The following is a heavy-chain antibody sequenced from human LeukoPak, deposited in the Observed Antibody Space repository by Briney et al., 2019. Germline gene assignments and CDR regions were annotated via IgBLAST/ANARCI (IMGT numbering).Heavy chain of an antibody. D-gene: IGHD4-23*01. Sequence: SETLSLTCTVSGGSFSNYYWNWIRQPPGKGLEWIGSIYYSGSTYYNPSLKSRVTISVDTSKNQFSLKLSSVTAADTAVYYCARDRDGGDYYYYYYMDVWGKGTTVTVSS. CDR1: GGSFSNYY. J-gene: IGHJ6*03. CDR2: IYYSGST. CDR3: ARDRDGGDYYYYYYMDV. V-gene: IGHV4-59*12.